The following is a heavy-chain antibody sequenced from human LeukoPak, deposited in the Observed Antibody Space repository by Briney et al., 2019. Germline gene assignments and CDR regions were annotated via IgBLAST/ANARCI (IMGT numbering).Heavy chain of an antibody. CDR1: GFTFSSSG. V-gene: IGHV3-33*06. Sequence: PGGSLRLSCVTSGFTFSSSGMHWVRQVPGKGLEWVADIWYDGSRKFYTDSVKDRFTVSRDNVKNTLYLQMDSLSVADTAVYYCAKDADQYADSCYDWWGQGTLVTVSS. J-gene: IGHJ4*02. CDR3: AKDADQYADSCYDW. D-gene: IGHD4-17*01. CDR2: IWYDGSRK.